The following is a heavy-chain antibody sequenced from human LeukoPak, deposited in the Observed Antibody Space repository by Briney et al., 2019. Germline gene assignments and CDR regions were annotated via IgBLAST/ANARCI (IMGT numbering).Heavy chain of an antibody. D-gene: IGHD3-22*01. V-gene: IGHV4-31*03. CDR2: IYYSGST. Sequence: SQTLSLTCTVSGGSISSGDYYWSWIRQHPGKGLEWIGYIYYSGSTYYNPSLKSRVTISVDTSKNQFSLKLSSVTAADTAVYYCARHRTWLGYYYGMDVWGQGTTVTVSS. CDR1: GGSISSGDYY. J-gene: IGHJ6*02. CDR3: ARHRTWLGYYYGMDV.